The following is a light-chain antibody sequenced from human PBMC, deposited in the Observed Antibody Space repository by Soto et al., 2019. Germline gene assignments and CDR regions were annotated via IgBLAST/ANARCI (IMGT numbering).Light chain of an antibody. CDR1: SGDVGAYNF. Sequence: QSALTQPASVSGSPGQSITISCTGTSGDVGAYNFVSWHQQHPGKAPKLMIYNVYDRPSGISYRFSGSKSGNTASLTISGLQGEDEADYYCSAYTVSRTYVFGTGTKLTVL. J-gene: IGLJ1*01. CDR3: SAYTVSRTYV. V-gene: IGLV2-14*03. CDR2: NVY.